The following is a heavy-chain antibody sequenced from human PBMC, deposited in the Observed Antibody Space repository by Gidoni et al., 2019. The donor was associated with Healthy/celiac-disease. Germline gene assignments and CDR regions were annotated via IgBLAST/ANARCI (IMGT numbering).Heavy chain of an antibody. V-gene: IGHV3-23*01. D-gene: IGHD2-15*01. CDR3: AKGVKGYCSGGSCFLDY. CDR2: ISGGGGST. Sequence: EAQLLESGGGLVQPGGSLRLSCAASGFTFSSYAMSWVRQAPGKGLEGVSAISGGGGSTYYADSVKGRFTISRDNSKNTLYLQMNSLRAEDTAVYYCAKGVKGYCSGGSCFLDYWGQGTLVTVSS. J-gene: IGHJ4*02. CDR1: GFTFSSYA.